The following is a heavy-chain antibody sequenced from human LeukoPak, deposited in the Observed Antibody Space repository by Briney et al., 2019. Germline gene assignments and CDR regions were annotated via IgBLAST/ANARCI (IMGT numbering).Heavy chain of an antibody. Sequence: SETLSLTCTVSGYSIRSDYYWGWLRQPPGKGLEWVASISHSGSTYYNPSLKSRVIISVDTSKNQFSLRLSSVTAADTAVYYCARDARVNDYWGQGTLVTVSS. CDR1: GYSIRSDYY. CDR3: ARDARVNDY. V-gene: IGHV4-38-2*02. J-gene: IGHJ4*02. CDR2: ISHSGST. D-gene: IGHD4-23*01.